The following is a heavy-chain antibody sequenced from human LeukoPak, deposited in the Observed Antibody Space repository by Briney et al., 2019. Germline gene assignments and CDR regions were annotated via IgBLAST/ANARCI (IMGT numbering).Heavy chain of an antibody. V-gene: IGHV3-30-3*01. Sequence: PGESLRLSCTASGFTFSNFWMGWVRQAPGKGLEWVAVISNDGTEKHYADSVEGRFTISRDNSKNTLYLEMITLKTEDTAVYYCTREGVRGYFQHWGQGTLVTVSS. CDR3: TREGVRGYFQH. CDR2: ISNDGTEK. D-gene: IGHD3-10*01. CDR1: GFTFSNFW. J-gene: IGHJ1*01.